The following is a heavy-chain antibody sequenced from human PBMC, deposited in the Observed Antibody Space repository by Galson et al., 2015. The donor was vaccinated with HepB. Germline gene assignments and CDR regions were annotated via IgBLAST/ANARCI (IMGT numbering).Heavy chain of an antibody. Sequence: SVKVSCKASGYTFTSYYMHWVRQAPGQGLEWMGIINPSGGSTSYAQKFQGRVTMTRDTSTSTVYMELSSLRSEDTAVYYCARPKGPYYYDSSGYLDYWGQGTLVTVSS. D-gene: IGHD3-22*01. CDR3: ARPKGPYYYDSSGYLDY. J-gene: IGHJ4*02. CDR1: GYTFTSYY. CDR2: INPSGGST. V-gene: IGHV1-46*01.